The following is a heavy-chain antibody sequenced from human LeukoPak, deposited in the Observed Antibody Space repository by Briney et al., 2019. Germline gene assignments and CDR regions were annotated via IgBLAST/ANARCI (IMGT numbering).Heavy chain of an antibody. D-gene: IGHD6-13*01. CDR3: ARSRGIAAAGRGGYFDY. J-gene: IGHJ4*02. CDR2: IYYSGST. V-gene: IGHV4-61*05. CDR1: GGSISSSSYY. Sequence: PSETLSLTCTVSGGSISSSSYYWGWIRQPPGKGLEWIGYIYYSGSTNYNPSLKSRVTISVDTSKNQFSLKLSSVTAADTAVYYCARSRGIAAAGRGGYFDYWGQGTLVTVSS.